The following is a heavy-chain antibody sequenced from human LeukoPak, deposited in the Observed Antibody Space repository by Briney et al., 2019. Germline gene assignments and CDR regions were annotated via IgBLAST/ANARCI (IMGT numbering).Heavy chain of an antibody. CDR3: ARGFHYDFWSGSYYFDY. J-gene: IGHJ4*02. CDR1: GFTFSSYA. CDR2: MSGSGGST. V-gene: IGHV3-23*01. D-gene: IGHD3-3*01. Sequence: GGSLRLSFAASGFTFSSYAMSWVGQAPGKGLGWGSAMSGSGGSTYYADSVKGRFTISRDNSKNTLYLQMNSLRAEDTAVYYCARGFHYDFWSGSYYFDYWGQGTLVTVSS.